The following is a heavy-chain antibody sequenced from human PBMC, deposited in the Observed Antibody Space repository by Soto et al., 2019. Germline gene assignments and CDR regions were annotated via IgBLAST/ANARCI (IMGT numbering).Heavy chain of an antibody. Sequence: SETLSLTCTVSGGSISGDCCSWIRQPPGKGLEWIGYIYYSGSTNYNPSLKSRVTISVDTSKTQFSLKLSSVTAADTAVYYCARGVGYCTNGVCRHPPNWFDPWGQGTLVTVSS. CDR1: GGSISGDC. V-gene: IGHV4-59*01. CDR3: ARGVGYCTNGVCRHPPNWFDP. D-gene: IGHD2-8*01. J-gene: IGHJ5*02. CDR2: IYYSGST.